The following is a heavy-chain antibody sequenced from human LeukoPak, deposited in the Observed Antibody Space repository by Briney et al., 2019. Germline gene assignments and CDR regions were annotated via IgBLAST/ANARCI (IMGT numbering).Heavy chain of an antibody. Sequence: PGGSLRLSCAASGFTFSSYAMSWVRQAPGKGLEWVSAIRGSGGSTYYADSVKGRFTISRDNSKNTLYLHMNSLRAEDTAVYYCAKGHLAYCGGDCYFMDYWGQGTLVTVSS. CDR2: IRGSGGST. CDR3: AKGHLAYCGGDCYFMDY. D-gene: IGHD2-21*02. V-gene: IGHV3-23*01. J-gene: IGHJ4*02. CDR1: GFTFSSYA.